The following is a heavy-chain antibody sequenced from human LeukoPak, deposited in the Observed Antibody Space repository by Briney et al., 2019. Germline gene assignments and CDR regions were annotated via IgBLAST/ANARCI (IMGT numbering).Heavy chain of an antibody. CDR3: ARERSATVNTYYFDS. V-gene: IGHV4-4*07. CDR2: IYISENT. D-gene: IGHD4-11*01. CDR1: GGSISSYY. Sequence: PSETLSLTCTVSGGSISSYYWNWIRQPAGKGLEWIGRIYISENTNYNPSLKSRVTMSLDTSTNQFSLKLSSVTAADTAVYYCARERSATVNTYYFDSWGPGTLVTVSS. J-gene: IGHJ4*02.